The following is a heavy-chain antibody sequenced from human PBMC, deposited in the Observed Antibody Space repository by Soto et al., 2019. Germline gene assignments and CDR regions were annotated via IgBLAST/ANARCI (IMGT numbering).Heavy chain of an antibody. V-gene: IGHV1-46*02. CDR3: ARISCKGGSCYFDFDH. J-gene: IGHJ4*02. D-gene: IGHD2-15*01. CDR1: GYSFKDHY. Sequence: ASVKVSCKASGYSFKDHYMHWVRQAPGRGLEWVGIINPSGEHTNYAQQFRGRVAMTRDTSTSTAYMELRSLRSEDTAVYFCARISCKGGSCYFDFDHWGQGTLVTVPQ. CDR2: INPSGEHT.